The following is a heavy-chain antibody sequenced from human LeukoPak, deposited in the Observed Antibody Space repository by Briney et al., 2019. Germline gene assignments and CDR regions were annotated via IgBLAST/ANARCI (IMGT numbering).Heavy chain of an antibody. V-gene: IGHV3-7*01. CDR2: IKQDGSEK. Sequence: PGGSLRLSCAASGFTLSSYWMSWVRQAPGKGLEWVANIKQDGSEKYYVDSVKGRFTISRDNAKNSLYLQMNSLRVEDTAVYYCARPGWEFGYWGQGTLVTVSS. J-gene: IGHJ4*02. D-gene: IGHD1-26*01. CDR1: GFTLSSYW. CDR3: ARPGWEFGY.